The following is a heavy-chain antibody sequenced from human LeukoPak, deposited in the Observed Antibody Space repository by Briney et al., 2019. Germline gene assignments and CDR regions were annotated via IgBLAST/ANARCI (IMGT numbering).Heavy chain of an antibody. D-gene: IGHD1-26*01. CDR1: GFTFDDYT. V-gene: IGHV3-43*01. Sequence: PGGSLRLSCAASGFTFDDYTMHWVRQAPGKGLEWVSLISWGGGSTYYADSVKGRFTISRDNSKNSLYLQMNSLRTEDTALYYCAKGGIVGATQVDYWGQGTLVTVSS. CDR3: AKGGIVGATQVDY. CDR2: ISWGGGST. J-gene: IGHJ4*02.